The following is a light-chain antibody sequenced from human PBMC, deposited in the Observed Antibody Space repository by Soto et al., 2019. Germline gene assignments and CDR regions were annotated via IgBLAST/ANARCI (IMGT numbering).Light chain of an antibody. CDR2: KTS. J-gene: IGKJ1*01. Sequence: DIQMTQSPSTLSASIGDRVTISCRASQSLSGWLAWYQQKPGKAPSLLIYKTSNLESGVPSRFSGSGSGTEFTLTISSLQPDDFATYYCQQYDTYPWTFGQGTKVEIK. CDR1: QSLSGW. CDR3: QQYDTYPWT. V-gene: IGKV1-5*03.